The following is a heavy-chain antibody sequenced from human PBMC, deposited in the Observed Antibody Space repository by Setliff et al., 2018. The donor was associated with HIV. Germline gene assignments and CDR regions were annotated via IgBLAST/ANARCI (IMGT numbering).Heavy chain of an antibody. CDR1: GASISSYY. CDR2: IYNSGYS. CDR3: ARGDGYRSNDAYYDTGMDV. D-gene: IGHD5-12*01. J-gene: IGHJ6*02. Sequence: PSETLSLTCKVSGASISSYYWSWVRQPPGKGLEWIGYIYNSGYSNSKPSLKGRVTMSLDTSKNQFSLELTSVTAADTAVYFCARGDGYRSNDAYYDTGMDVWGQGITVTVSS. V-gene: IGHV4-59*01.